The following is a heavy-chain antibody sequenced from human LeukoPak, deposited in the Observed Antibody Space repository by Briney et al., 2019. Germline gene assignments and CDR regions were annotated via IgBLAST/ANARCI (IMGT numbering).Heavy chain of an antibody. CDR1: GFTFSSYW. V-gene: IGHV3-7*01. J-gene: IGHJ4*02. CDR3: ARSRARGWYYFDY. D-gene: IGHD6-19*01. CDR2: IKQDGGER. Sequence: GGSLRLSCAASGFTFSSYWMTWARQAPGKGLEWVANIKQDGGERYYVDSVKGRFTISRDNAKNSLYLQMDNLGAEDTAVYYCARSRARGWYYFDYWGQGTLVTVSS.